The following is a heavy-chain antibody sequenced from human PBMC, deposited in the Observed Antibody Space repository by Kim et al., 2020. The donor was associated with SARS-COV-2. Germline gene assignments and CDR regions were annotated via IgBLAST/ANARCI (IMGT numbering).Heavy chain of an antibody. CDR3: ARAWIQVWPTYYYYGMDV. CDR1: GFTFSSYE. D-gene: IGHD5-18*01. J-gene: IGHJ6*02. V-gene: IGHV3-48*03. CDR2: ISSSGSTI. Sequence: GGSLRLSCAASGFTFSSYEMNWVRQAPGKGLEWVSYISSSGSTIYYADSVKGRFTISRDNAKNSLYLQMNSLRAEDTAVYYCARAWIQVWPTYYYYGMDVWGQGTTVTVSS.